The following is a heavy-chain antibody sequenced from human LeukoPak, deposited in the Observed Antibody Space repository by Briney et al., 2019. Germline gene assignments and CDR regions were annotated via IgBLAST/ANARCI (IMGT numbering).Heavy chain of an antibody. Sequence: GGSLRLSCAASGFTVSSNYMSWDRQAPGKGLEWVSVIYSGGSTYYADSVKGRFTISRDNSKNTLYLQMNSLRAEDTAVYYCARAGPDYYDSSGYPTWGAFDIWGQGTMVTVSS. D-gene: IGHD3-22*01. J-gene: IGHJ3*02. V-gene: IGHV3-66*02. CDR1: GFTVSSNY. CDR2: IYSGGST. CDR3: ARAGPDYYDSSGYPTWGAFDI.